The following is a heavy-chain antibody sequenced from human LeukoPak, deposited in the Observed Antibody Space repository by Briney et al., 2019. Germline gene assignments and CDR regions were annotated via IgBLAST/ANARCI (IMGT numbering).Heavy chain of an antibody. V-gene: IGHV3-74*01. J-gene: IGHJ4*02. D-gene: IGHD2-2*01. Sequence: PGGSLRLSCAASGFSFSNYWMHWVRQAPGKGLVWVSRINSDGISTTYADSVKGRFTISRDNAKNTLYLQMNSLRADDTAVYYCAREYCSSKSCPTFDYWGQGTRVIVSS. CDR1: GFSFSNYW. CDR2: INSDGIST. CDR3: AREYCSSKSCPTFDY.